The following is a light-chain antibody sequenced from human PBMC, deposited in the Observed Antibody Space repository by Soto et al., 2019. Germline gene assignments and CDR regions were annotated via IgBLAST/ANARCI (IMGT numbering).Light chain of an antibody. CDR1: QSVSSY. CDR2: DAS. J-gene: IGKJ4*01. CDR3: QQRSNWPLT. Sequence: EVVWTQSPATLSLSPGERATLSCRASQSVSSYLAWYQQRPGQAPRLLMYDASNRATGIPARFSGSGSGTDFTLTISSLEPEDFALYYCQQRSNWPLTFGGGTKVDIK. V-gene: IGKV3-11*01.